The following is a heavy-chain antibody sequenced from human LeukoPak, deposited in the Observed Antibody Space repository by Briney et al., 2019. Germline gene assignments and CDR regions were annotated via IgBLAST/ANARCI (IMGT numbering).Heavy chain of an antibody. CDR1: GFIFTAYG. V-gene: IGHV3-30*03. Sequence: PGGSLRLSCAASGFIFTAYGMHWVRQAPGKGLEWVAVISHDLTYQAYADSVKGRFTISRDNSKNTLYLQMNSLKTEDTAVYYCTTQLGYGGNFHPFDYWGQGTLVTVSS. D-gene: IGHD4-23*01. CDR2: ISHDLTYQ. CDR3: TTQLGYGGNFHPFDY. J-gene: IGHJ4*02.